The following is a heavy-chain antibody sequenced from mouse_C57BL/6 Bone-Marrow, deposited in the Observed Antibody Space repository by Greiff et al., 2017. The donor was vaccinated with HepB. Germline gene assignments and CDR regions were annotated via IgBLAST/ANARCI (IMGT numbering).Heavy chain of an antibody. CDR1: GYTFTDYY. V-gene: IGHV1-19*01. Sequence: EVQLQQSGPVLVKPGASVKMSCKASGYTFTDYYMNWVKQSHGKSLEWIGVINPYNGGTSYNQKFKGKATLTVDKSSSTAYMELNSLTSEDSAVYYCARYSNYYYFDYWGQGTTLTVSS. D-gene: IGHD2-5*01. CDR3: ARYSNYYYFDY. J-gene: IGHJ2*01. CDR2: INPYNGGT.